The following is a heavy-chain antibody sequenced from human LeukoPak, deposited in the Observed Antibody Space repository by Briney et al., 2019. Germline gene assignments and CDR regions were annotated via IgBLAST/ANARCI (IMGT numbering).Heavy chain of an antibody. CDR3: ATGELAGTTSLDY. CDR1: GGSISSGSYY. Sequence: PSETLSLTCTVSGGSISSGSYYWSWIRQPAGKGLEWIGRIYTSGSTNYNPSLKSRVTISVDASKNQFSLKLSSVTAADTAVFYCATGELAGTTSLDYWGQGTLVTVSS. CDR2: IYTSGST. V-gene: IGHV4-61*02. D-gene: IGHD2-2*01. J-gene: IGHJ4*02.